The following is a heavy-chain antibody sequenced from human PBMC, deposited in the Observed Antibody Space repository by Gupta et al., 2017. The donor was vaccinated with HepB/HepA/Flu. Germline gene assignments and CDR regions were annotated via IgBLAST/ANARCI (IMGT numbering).Heavy chain of an antibody. CDR3: AREGIRSADWFDP. V-gene: IGHV3-20*04. CDR2: INWNGGGT. J-gene: IGHJ5*02. CDR1: GFTFSAQV. D-gene: IGHD2-2*01. Sequence: EVQLVESGGGVVRPGGSGSLVCAASGFTFSAQVFTLVHQAPGKGLEWVSGINWNGGGTGDADSVKGRFTISRDNAKNSLYLQMNSLRAEATALYYCAREGIRSADWFDPWGQGTLVTVSS.